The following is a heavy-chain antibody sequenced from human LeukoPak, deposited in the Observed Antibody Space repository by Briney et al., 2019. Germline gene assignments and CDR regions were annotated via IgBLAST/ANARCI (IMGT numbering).Heavy chain of an antibody. CDR3: ARGYGAFDI. J-gene: IGHJ3*02. V-gene: IGHV4-34*01. CDR1: GGSLSGYY. D-gene: IGHD3-10*01. CDR2: INHSGST. Sequence: PSETLSLTCAVYGGSLSGYYWSWIRQPPGKGLEWIGEINHSGSTNYNPSLKSRVTISVDTSKNQFSLKLSSVTAADTAVYYCARGYGAFDIWGQGTMVTVSS.